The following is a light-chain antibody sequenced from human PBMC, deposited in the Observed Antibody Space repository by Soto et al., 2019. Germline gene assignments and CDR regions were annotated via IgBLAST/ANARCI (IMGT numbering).Light chain of an antibody. CDR2: DVN. Sequence: QPASVSGSPGQSITISCTGTSSDVGGYIYVSWYQQHPGKAPKLMVFDVNNRPSGVSNRFSGSKSGNTASLTISHLQAEDDADYYCVSYTASASYVFGTGTKLTVL. CDR1: SSDVGGYIY. CDR3: VSYTASASYV. V-gene: IGLV2-14*01. J-gene: IGLJ1*01.